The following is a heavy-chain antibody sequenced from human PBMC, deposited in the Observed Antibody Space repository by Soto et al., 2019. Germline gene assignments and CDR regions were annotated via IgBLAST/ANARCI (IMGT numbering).Heavy chain of an antibody. Sequence: QVQLVQSGAEVKKPGASMKVSCKASGYTFTSYAMHWVRQAPGQRLEWMGWINAGNGNTKYSQKFQGRVTITRDTSASTAYMELSSLRSEDTAVYYCARTYGSGLYDWFDPWGQGTLVTVSS. D-gene: IGHD3-10*01. CDR3: ARTYGSGLYDWFDP. V-gene: IGHV1-3*01. CDR1: GYTFTSYA. CDR2: INAGNGNT. J-gene: IGHJ5*02.